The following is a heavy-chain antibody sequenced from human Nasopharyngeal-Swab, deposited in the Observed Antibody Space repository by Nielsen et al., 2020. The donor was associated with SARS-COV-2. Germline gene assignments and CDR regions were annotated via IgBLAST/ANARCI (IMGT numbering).Heavy chain of an antibody. Sequence: WIREPPGKGREWIGYIYYSGSTDYNPSLKSRVTISVDTSKNQFSLKLSSVTAADPAVYYCARAGGYCSGGSCRRHYYFDYWGQGTLVTVSS. J-gene: IGHJ4*02. CDR3: ARAGGYCSGGSCRRHYYFDY. V-gene: IGHV4-31*02. D-gene: IGHD2-15*01. CDR2: IYYSGST.